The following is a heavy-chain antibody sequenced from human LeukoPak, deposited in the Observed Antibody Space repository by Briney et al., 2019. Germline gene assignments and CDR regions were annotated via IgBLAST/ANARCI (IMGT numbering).Heavy chain of an antibody. Sequence: GGSLRLSCAASGFTFSSYWMHWVRQAPGKGLVWVSRINSDGSSTSYADSVKGRFTISRDNAKNTLYLQMNSLRAEDTAVYYCARGGHSYGYYYYYYMDVWGKGTTVTVSS. CDR2: INSDGSST. CDR3: ARGGHSYGYYYYYYMDV. D-gene: IGHD5-18*01. V-gene: IGHV3-74*01. J-gene: IGHJ6*03. CDR1: GFTFSSYW.